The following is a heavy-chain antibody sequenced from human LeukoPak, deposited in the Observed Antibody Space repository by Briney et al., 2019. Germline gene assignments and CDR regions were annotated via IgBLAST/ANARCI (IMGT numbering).Heavy chain of an antibody. J-gene: IGHJ5*02. CDR3: ARDARYIVVVPAAIKGAWFDP. CDR1: GYTFTSYY. CDR2: INPSGGST. D-gene: IGHD2-2*02. Sequence: ASVKVSCKASGYTFTSYYMHWVRQAPGQGLEWMGIINPSGGSTGYAQKFQGRVTMTRDMSTSTVYMELSSLRSEDTAVYYCARDARYIVVVPAAIKGAWFDPWGQGTLVTVSS. V-gene: IGHV1-46*01.